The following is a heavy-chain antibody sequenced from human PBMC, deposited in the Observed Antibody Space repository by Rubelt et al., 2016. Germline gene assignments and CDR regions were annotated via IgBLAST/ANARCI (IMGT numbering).Heavy chain of an antibody. D-gene: IGHD3-16*02. J-gene: IGHJ3*02. V-gene: IGHV4-34*01. CDR3: ASLSVDI. CDR1: GGSFSGYY. CDR2: INHSGST. Sequence: QVQLQQWGAGLLKPSETLSLTCAVYGGSFSGYYWSWIRQPPGKGLEWIVEINHSGSTNYNQPLKSRVTISVDTAKNQFSLKLSSVTAADTAVYYCASLSVDIWGQGTMVTVSS.